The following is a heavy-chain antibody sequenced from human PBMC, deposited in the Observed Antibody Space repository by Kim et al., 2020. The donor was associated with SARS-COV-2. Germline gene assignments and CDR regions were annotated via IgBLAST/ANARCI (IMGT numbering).Heavy chain of an antibody. CDR1: GYTFTSYG. J-gene: IGHJ6*02. V-gene: IGHV1-18*01. D-gene: IGHD1-7*01. CDR3: ARGLELAYYYYYGMDV. Sequence: ASVKVSCKASGYTFTSYGISWVRQAPGQGLEWMGWISAYNGNTNYAQKLQGRVTMTTDTSTSTAYMELRSLRSDDTAVYYCARGLELAYYYYYGMDVWGQGTTVTVSS. CDR2: ISAYNGNT.